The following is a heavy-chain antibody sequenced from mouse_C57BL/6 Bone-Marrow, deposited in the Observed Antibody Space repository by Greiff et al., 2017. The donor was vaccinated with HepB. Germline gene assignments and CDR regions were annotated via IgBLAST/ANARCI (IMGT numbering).Heavy chain of an antibody. Sequence: VESGGGLVKPGGSLKLSCAASGFTFSSYAMSWVRQTPEKRLEWVATISDGGSYTYYPDNVKGRFTISRDNAKNNLYLQMSHLKSEDTAMYYCARDRPLRGYFDYWGQGTTLTVSS. J-gene: IGHJ2*01. CDR1: GFTFSSYA. CDR2: ISDGGSYT. CDR3: ARDRPLRGYFDY. V-gene: IGHV5-4*01. D-gene: IGHD6-1*01.